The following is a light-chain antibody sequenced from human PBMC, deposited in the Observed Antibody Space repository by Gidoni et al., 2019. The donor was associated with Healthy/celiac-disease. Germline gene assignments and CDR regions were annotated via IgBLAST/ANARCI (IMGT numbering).Light chain of an antibody. CDR2: GAS. CDR3: QQYGSSPLT. CDR1: QSVSSSY. J-gene: IGKJ4*01. V-gene: IGKV3-20*01. Sequence: EIVLTQSPGTLSLSPEERATLSCRASQSVSSSYLAWYQQNPGQAPRLLIYGASSRATGIPDRFSGSGSGTDFTLTISRLEPEDFAVYYCQQYGSSPLTFGGGTKVEIK.